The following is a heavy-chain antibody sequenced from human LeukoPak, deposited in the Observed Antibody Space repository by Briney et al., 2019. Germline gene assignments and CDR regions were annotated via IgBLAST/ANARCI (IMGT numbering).Heavy chain of an antibody. CDR3: VRVVPETGTLDY. CDR1: GFTFSSYS. D-gene: IGHD1-1*01. J-gene: IGHJ4*02. Sequence: PGGSLRLSCAASGFTFSSYSMNWVRQAPGKGLQWPASISSSSSYMFYADSVEGRFTISRDNAKKSLYLQMNSLRSEDTALYYCVRVVPETGTLDYWGQGALVTVSS. V-gene: IGHV3-21*01. CDR2: ISSSSSYM.